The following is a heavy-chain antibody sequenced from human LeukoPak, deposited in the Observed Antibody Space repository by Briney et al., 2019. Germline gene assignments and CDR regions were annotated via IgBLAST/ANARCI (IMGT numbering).Heavy chain of an antibody. CDR3: TRDGAYYDSSGYYAYFDY. Sequence: GGSLRLSCTASGFTFGDYAMSWVRQAPGKGLEWVGFIRSKAYGGTTEYAASVKGRFTISRDDSKSIAYLQMNSLKTEDTAVYYCTRDGAYYDSSGYYAYFDYWGQGTLVTVSS. D-gene: IGHD3-22*01. J-gene: IGHJ4*02. V-gene: IGHV3-49*04. CDR2: IRSKAYGGTT. CDR1: GFTFGDYA.